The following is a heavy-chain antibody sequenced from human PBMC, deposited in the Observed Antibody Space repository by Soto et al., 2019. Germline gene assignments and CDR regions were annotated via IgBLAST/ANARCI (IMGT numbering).Heavy chain of an antibody. CDR1: GLTFNNYA. J-gene: IGHJ6*03. Sequence: PGGSLRLSCAASGLTFNNYAVSWVRQAPGKGLEWVSTITGTVASTFYADSVKGRFTISRDFSKNTLYLQMNSLRAEDTAVYYCAHDGMPLGGYMDVWGKGTTVTVSS. V-gene: IGHV3-23*01. CDR3: AHDGMPLGGYMDV. CDR2: ITGTVAST. D-gene: IGHD3-16*01.